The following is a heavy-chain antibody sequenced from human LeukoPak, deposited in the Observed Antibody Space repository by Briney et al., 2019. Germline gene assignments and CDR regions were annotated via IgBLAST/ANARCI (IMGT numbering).Heavy chain of an antibody. CDR1: GGSFSGYY. Sequence: SETLSLTCAVYGGSFSGYYWSWIRQPPRKGLEWIGEINHSGSTNYNPSLKSRVTISVDTSKNQFSLMLSSVTAADTAVYYCARALTYYDFWSGYYKVYNWFDPWGQGTLVTVSS. CDR2: INHSGST. J-gene: IGHJ5*02. V-gene: IGHV4-34*01. D-gene: IGHD3-3*01. CDR3: ARALTYYDFWSGYYKVYNWFDP.